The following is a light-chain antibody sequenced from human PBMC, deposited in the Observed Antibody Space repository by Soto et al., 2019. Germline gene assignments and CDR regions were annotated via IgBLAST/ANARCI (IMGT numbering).Light chain of an antibody. Sequence: SVLTQPASVSGSPGQSITVSCTGTSSDVGGYGYVSWYQQHPGKAPKLMIYEVSNRPSGVSNRFSGSKSGNTASLTISGLQAEDEADYYCSSYTSSSTYIFGTGTKVTVL. CDR3: SSYTSSSTYI. J-gene: IGLJ1*01. CDR2: EVS. V-gene: IGLV2-14*01. CDR1: SSDVGGYGY.